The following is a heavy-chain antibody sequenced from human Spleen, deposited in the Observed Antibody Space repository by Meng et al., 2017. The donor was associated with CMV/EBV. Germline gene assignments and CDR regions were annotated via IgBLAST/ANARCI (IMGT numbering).Heavy chain of an antibody. CDR1: GVTFSSYW. J-gene: IGHJ4*02. D-gene: IGHD3-10*01. V-gene: IGHV3-74*01. CDR3: ARDYFGSGLDY. CDR2: INYDGSGT. Sequence: SCEASGVTFSSYWMHWVRQGPGKGLVWVSRINYDGSGTNHADSVKGRFTISRDNAKNMLHLQMNSLRAEDTAVYYCARDYFGSGLDYWGQGTLVTVSS.